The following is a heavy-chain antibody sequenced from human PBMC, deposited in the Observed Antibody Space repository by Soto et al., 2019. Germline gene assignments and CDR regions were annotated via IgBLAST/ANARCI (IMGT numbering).Heavy chain of an antibody. CDR3: ARATRLLWFGELLSHYYYYGMDV. V-gene: IGHV1-8*01. J-gene: IGHJ6*02. CDR2: MNPNSGNT. CDR1: GYTFTSYD. D-gene: IGHD3-10*01. Sequence: ASVKVSCKASGYTFTSYDINWVRQATGQGLEWMGWMNPNSGNTGYAQKLQGRVTMTRNTSISTAYMELSSLRSEDTAVYYCARATRLLWFGELLSHYYYYGMDVWGQGTTVTVSS.